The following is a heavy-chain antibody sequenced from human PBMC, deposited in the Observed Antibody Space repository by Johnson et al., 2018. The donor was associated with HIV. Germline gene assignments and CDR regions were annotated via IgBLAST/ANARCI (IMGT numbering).Heavy chain of an antibody. CDR2: ISYDGGNK. J-gene: IGHJ3*01. Sequence: VQLLESGGGVVQPGRSLRLSCAASGFTFSSYALYWVRQVPGKGLEWVATISYDGGNKYYADSVKGRFTISRDNSKNTLFLQMNSLRAEDTALYYCARDLDWGRQSGAFDVWGQGTTVTVSS. D-gene: IGHD7-27*01. CDR1: GFTFSSYA. V-gene: IGHV3-30*04. CDR3: ARDLDWGRQSGAFDV.